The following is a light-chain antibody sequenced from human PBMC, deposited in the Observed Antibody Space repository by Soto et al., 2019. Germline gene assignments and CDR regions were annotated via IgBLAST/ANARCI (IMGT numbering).Light chain of an antibody. Sequence: QSALTPPASVSGSPGQSITISCTGTSSDVGGYKYVSWYQQHPGKAPKLMIYEVSNRPSGVSNRFSGSKSGNTASLTISGLQADDEADYYCSSYTSSSTDVVFGGGTKLTVL. CDR2: EVS. CDR3: SSYTSSSTDVV. CDR1: SSDVGGYKY. V-gene: IGLV2-14*01. J-gene: IGLJ2*01.